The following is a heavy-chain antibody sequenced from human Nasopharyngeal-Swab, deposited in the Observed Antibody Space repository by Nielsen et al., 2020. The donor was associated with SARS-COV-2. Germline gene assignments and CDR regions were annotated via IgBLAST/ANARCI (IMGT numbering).Heavy chain of an antibody. V-gene: IGHV4-30-4*01. Sequence: WIRQPPGKGLEWIGYIYYSESTYYNPSLKSRVTISVDTSKNQFSLKLSSVPAADTAVYYCARDSGVAGTKYYYYGMDVWGQGTTVTVSS. J-gene: IGHJ6*02. D-gene: IGHD6-19*01. CDR2: IYYSEST. CDR3: ARDSGVAGTKYYYYGMDV.